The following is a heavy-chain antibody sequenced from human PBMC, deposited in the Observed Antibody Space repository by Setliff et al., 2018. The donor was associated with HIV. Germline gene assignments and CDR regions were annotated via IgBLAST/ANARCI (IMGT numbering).Heavy chain of an antibody. CDR1: GFTYKRWW. J-gene: IGHJ5*02. V-gene: IGHV3-49*02. D-gene: IGHD3-3*01. Sequence: HPGGSLRLSCAASGFTYKRWWMHWVRQASGKGLEWVGFIRSKAYGEKTEYAASVKGRFTISRDDSKSIAYLQMISLKTEDTAVYYCTRGGVSPFWSVYYGFDPWGQGTLVTVSS. CDR2: IRSKAYGEKT. CDR3: TRGGVSPFWSVYYGFDP.